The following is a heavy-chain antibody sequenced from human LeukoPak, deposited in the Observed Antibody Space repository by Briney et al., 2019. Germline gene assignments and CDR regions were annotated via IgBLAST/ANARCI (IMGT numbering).Heavy chain of an antibody. J-gene: IGHJ5*02. V-gene: IGHV4-59*01. CDR2: IYYTGNT. D-gene: IGHD1-14*01. CDR1: GFTFSSYA. Sequence: GSLRLSCAASGFTFSSYAMSWVRQAPGKGLEWIGYIYYTGNTNYNPSLKSRVTMSVDTSKNQFSLNLKSVTPEDTAVYYCARVTSRLGWFDPWGQGTLVTVSS. CDR3: ARVTSRLGWFDP.